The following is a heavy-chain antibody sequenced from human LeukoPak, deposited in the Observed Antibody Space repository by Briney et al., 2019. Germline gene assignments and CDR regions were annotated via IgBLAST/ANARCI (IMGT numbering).Heavy chain of an antibody. CDR1: GGSISSSNW. V-gene: IGHV4-4*02. CDR2: IYHSGST. D-gene: IGHD3-22*01. Sequence: PSETLSLTCAVSGGSISSSNWWSWVRQPPGKGLEWIGEIYHSGSTNYNPSLKSRVTISVDKSKNQFSLKLSSVTAADTAVYYCARTGDSSGYYRNAIDYWGQGTLVTVSS. CDR3: ARTGDSSGYYRNAIDY. J-gene: IGHJ4*02.